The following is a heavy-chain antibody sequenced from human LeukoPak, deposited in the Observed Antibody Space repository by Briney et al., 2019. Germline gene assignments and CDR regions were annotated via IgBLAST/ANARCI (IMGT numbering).Heavy chain of an antibody. D-gene: IGHD3-10*01. V-gene: IGHV4-39*01. CDR2: IHYSGST. Sequence: SETLSLTCSVSGDSISGNNYYWGWVRQPPGKGLEWIGTIHYSGSTDYNPSLKSRVTMSVDTSKNQFSLNLSSVTAADMAVYYCARHPGVTYFDFWGQGALVTVSS. CDR1: GDSISGNNYY. CDR3: ARHPGVTYFDF. J-gene: IGHJ4*02.